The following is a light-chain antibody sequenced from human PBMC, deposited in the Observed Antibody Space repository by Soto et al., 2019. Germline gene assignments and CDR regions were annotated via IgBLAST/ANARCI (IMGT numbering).Light chain of an antibody. V-gene: IGKV3-15*01. CDR2: GAS. J-gene: IGKJ4*01. CDR3: QQYNNWLPLT. Sequence: EIVMTQSPATLSVSPGERATLSCRASQTVSNNLAWYQQKPGQGPRLLIYGASTRATGIPARFSGSGSGTEFTLTISSLQSEDFAVYYCQQYNNWLPLTFGGGTKVESK. CDR1: QTVSNN.